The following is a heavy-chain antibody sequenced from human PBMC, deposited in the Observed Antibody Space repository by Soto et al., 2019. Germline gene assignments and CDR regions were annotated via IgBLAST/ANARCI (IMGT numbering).Heavy chain of an antibody. Sequence: EVQLVESGGGLVQPGGSLKLSCAASGFIFSDSPINWVRQAYGKGLEWVGRIRSKGDNYATAYAASVRGRFTISRDDSKNTAYLQMNSLKTDDTAVYYCTRLVEWDQGNEYCGQRTLVTVSS. CDR2: IRSKGDNYAT. D-gene: IGHD3-3*01. V-gene: IGHV3-73*01. J-gene: IGHJ4*02. CDR1: GFIFSDSP. CDR3: TRLVEWDQGNEY.